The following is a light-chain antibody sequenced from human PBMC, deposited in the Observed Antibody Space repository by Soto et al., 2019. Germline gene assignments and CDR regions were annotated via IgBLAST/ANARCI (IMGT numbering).Light chain of an antibody. CDR2: RAS. J-gene: IGKJ1*01. CDR1: QSISSW. Sequence: DIQMTQSPSTLSASVGDRVIITCRASQSISSWLAWYQQKPGKAPNLLIYRASTLKSGIPSRFSGSGSGTEFTRTISSLQPDDFATYDCQQYDRASWTFGPGTKVEIK. CDR3: QQYDRASWT. V-gene: IGKV1-5*03.